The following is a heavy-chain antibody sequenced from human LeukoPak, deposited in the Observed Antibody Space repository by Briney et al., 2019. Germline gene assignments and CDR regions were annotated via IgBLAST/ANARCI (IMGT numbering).Heavy chain of an antibody. Sequence: ASVKVSCKASGGTFSSYAISWVRQAPGQGLEWMGWISAYNGNTNYAQKLQGRVTMTTDTSTSTAYMELRSLRSDDTAVYYCARDRVWFGEYYYYGMDVWGQGTTVTVSS. CDR3: ARDRVWFGEYYYYGMDV. CDR1: GGTFSSYA. J-gene: IGHJ6*02. D-gene: IGHD3-10*01. CDR2: ISAYNGNT. V-gene: IGHV1-18*01.